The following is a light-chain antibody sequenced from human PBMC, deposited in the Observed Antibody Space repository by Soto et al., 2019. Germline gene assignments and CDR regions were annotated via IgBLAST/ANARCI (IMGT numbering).Light chain of an antibody. CDR3: HQYNNWWT. CDR1: QTVYTN. CDR2: GAS. Sequence: EIVMTQSPATRSVSPGERATLSCRASQTVYTNLAWYQQKPGQAPRLLIDGASTRATCIPARFSDSGSGTEFTLTISSLQSEDFAVYYCHQYNNWWTFGQGTKVDIK. V-gene: IGKV3-15*01. J-gene: IGKJ1*01.